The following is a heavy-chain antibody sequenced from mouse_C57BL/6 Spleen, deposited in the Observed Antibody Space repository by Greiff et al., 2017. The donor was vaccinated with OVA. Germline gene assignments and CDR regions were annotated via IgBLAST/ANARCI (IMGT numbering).Heavy chain of an antibody. CDR1: GYTFTDYY. D-gene: IGHD1-1*01. V-gene: IGHV1-26*01. Sequence: VQLKQSGPELVKPGASVKISCKASGYTFTDYYMNWVKQSHGKSLEWIGDINPNNGSTSYNQKFKGKATLTVDKSSSTAYMELRSLTSEDSSVYYCAREDYYGSSYPFAYWGQGTLVTVSA. J-gene: IGHJ3*01. CDR3: AREDYYGSSYPFAY. CDR2: INPNNGST.